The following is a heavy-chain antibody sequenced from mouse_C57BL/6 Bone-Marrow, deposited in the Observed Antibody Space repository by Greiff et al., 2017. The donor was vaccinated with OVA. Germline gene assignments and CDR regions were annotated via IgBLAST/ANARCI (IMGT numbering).Heavy chain of an antibody. J-gene: IGHJ3*01. CDR2: ISYDGSN. V-gene: IGHV3-6*01. D-gene: IGHD2-4*01. CDR3: ARRADYDGFAY. CDR1: GYSITSGYY. Sequence: EVQLQQSGPGLVKPSQSLSLTCSVTGYSITSGYYWNWIRQFPGNKLEWMGYISYDGSNNYNPSLKNRNSITRDTSKNQFFLKLNTVTTQDTATYYCARRADYDGFAYWGQGTLVTVSA.